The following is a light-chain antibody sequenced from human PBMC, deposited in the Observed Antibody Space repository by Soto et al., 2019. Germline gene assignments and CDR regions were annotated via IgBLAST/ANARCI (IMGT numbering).Light chain of an antibody. CDR2: EAS. V-gene: IGKV3-11*01. Sequence: EIVLTHSPGTLSLSPGERATLSCRARHSVSSYLAWYQQTPGQAPRLLIYEASTRYTGISARFSGSGTGTDFTITISSLGTENFAVYYCQKRTNRPVTFAQGTKVEVK. CDR3: QKRTNRPVT. CDR1: HSVSSY. J-gene: IGKJ1*01.